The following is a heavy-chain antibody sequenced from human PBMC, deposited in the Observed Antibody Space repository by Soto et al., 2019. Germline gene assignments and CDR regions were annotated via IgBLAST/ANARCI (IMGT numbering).Heavy chain of an antibody. CDR3: ARVCSTCVDYGDLYNWFDP. CDR2: INSDGSST. Sequence: GGSLRLSCAASGFTFSSYWMHWVRQAPGKGLVWVSRINSDGSSTSYADSVKGRFTISRDNAKNTLYLQMNSLRAEDTAVYYCARVCSTCVDYGDLYNWFDPWGQGTLVTVSS. D-gene: IGHD4-17*01. CDR1: GFTFSSYW. J-gene: IGHJ5*02. V-gene: IGHV3-74*01.